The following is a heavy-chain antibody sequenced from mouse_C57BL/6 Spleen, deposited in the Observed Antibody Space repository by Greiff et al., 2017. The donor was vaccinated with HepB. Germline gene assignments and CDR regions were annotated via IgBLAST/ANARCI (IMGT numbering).Heavy chain of an antibody. D-gene: IGHD2-5*01. CDR3: AREAYSNHYAMDY. J-gene: IGHJ4*01. CDR1: GYTFTSYW. CDR2: IYPGSGST. Sequence: VQLQQPGAELVKPGASVKMSCKASGYTFTSYWITWVKQRPGQGLEWIGDIYPGSGSTNYNEKFKSKATLTVDTSSSTAYMQLSSLTSEDSAVYYCAREAYSNHYAMDYWGQGTSVTVSS. V-gene: IGHV1-55*01.